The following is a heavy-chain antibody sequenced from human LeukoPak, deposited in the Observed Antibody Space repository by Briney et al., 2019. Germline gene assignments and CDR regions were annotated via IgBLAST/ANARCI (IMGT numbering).Heavy chain of an antibody. V-gene: IGHV3-53*05. J-gene: IGHJ4*02. D-gene: IGHD6-13*01. Sequence: GGSLRLSCAASAFTVSSNYMSRVRQAPGKGLEWVSVIYSGGSTYYADSVKGRFTISRDNSKNTLYLQMNSLRSEDTAVYYCARGWRESSSWSLFDYWGQRTLVTVSS. CDR1: AFTVSSNY. CDR2: IYSGGST. CDR3: ARGWRESSSWSLFDY.